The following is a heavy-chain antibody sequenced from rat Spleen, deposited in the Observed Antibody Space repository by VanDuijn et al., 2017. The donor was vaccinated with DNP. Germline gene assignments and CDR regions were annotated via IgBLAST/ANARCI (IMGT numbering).Heavy chain of an antibody. CDR1: GFTFSDYA. J-gene: IGHJ3*01. Sequence: VQLVESGGGLVQPGNSLKLSCAASGFTFSDYAMAWVRQPPGKGLEWVGVIWSGGTTDYNSALKSRLSISRDTSKSQVFLKMNSLQAEDTATYFCTRSDYSSSWWFAYWGQGTLVTVSS. V-gene: IGHV2-15*01. D-gene: IGHD1-2*01. CDR2: IWSGGTT. CDR3: TRSDYSSSWWFAY.